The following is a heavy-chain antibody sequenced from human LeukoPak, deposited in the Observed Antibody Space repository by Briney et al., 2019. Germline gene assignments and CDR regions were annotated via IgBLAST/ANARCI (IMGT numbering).Heavy chain of an antibody. Sequence: ASVKVACKASGYTFTSCGITWVRQAPGQGLEWMGWISAYNGNTDYAQKFQGRVTMTTHTSTTTAYMEVTSLISDDTAVYYCARTYSSYRSNSEFDYWGQGTLVTVSS. CDR2: ISAYNGNT. CDR1: GYTFTSCG. V-gene: IGHV1-18*01. CDR3: ARTYSSYRSNSEFDY. D-gene: IGHD6-13*01. J-gene: IGHJ4*02.